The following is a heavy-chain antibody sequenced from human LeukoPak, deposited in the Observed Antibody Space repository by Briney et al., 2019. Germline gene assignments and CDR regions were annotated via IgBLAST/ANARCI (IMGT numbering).Heavy chain of an antibody. Sequence: SETLSLTCAVSGYSISRGYYWGWIRQPPGKGLEWIGSIYHSGSTYYNPSLKSRVTISVDTSKNQFSLKLSSVTAADTAVYYCARRQTLTTVTTNLYYFDYWGQGTLVTVPS. J-gene: IGHJ4*02. CDR3: ARRQTLTTVTTNLYYFDY. D-gene: IGHD4-11*01. CDR2: IYHSGST. CDR1: GYSISRGYY. V-gene: IGHV4-38-2*01.